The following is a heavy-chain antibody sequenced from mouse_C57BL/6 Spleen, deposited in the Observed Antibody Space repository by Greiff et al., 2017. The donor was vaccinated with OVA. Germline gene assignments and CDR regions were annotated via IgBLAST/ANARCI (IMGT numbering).Heavy chain of an antibody. J-gene: IGHJ3*01. CDR1: GYAFSSSW. V-gene: IGHV1-82*01. Sequence: QVQLQQSGPELVKPGASVKISCKASGYAFSSSWMNWVKQRPGKGLEWIGRIYPGDGVTNYNGKFKGQATLPADKSSSPAYMQLSILASEESAVYFCARNYGGAYWGQGTLVTVSA. CDR3: ARNYGGAY. CDR2: IYPGDGVT. D-gene: IGHD1-2*01.